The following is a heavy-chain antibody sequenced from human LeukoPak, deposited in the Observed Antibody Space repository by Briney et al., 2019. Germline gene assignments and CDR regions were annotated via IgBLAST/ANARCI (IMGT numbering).Heavy chain of an antibody. CDR2: ISWNSGGI. Sequence: GRSLRHSCASSGFTYDDYAMHWVRQVPCKDLNGVSVISWNSGGIGYADSVKGRLAMSRGNAKNSLYLQMNSLRAEDTALYYCAKDGNHAPYCYYYMDVWGKGTTVIVSS. V-gene: IGHV3-9*01. D-gene: IGHD2-15*01. J-gene: IGHJ6*03. CDR1: GFTYDDYA. CDR3: AKDGNHAPYCYYYMDV.